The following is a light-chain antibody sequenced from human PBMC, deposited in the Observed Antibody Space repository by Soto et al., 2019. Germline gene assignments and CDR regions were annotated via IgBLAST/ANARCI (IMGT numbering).Light chain of an antibody. Sequence: QSALTQPASVSGSPGQSITISCTGTSNEIGSYNLVSWYQHHPGKAPRLIIYEGSKRPSGVSNRFSGSKSGNTASLTISGLQAEDEADYYCCSYAGSRTYVIFGGGTKLTVL. CDR1: SNEIGSYNL. J-gene: IGLJ2*01. V-gene: IGLV2-23*01. CDR2: EGS. CDR3: CSYAGSRTYVI.